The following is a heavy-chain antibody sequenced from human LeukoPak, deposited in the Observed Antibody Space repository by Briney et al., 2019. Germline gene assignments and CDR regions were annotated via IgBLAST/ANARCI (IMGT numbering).Heavy chain of an antibody. CDR3: ARATIVGATSLDY. Sequence: SVKVSCKASGYTFTGYYMHWVRQAPGQGLEWMGGIIPIFGTANYAQKFQGRDTITADESTSTAYMELSSLRSEDTAVYNCARATIVGATSLDYWGQGTLVTVSS. CDR2: IIPIFGTA. J-gene: IGHJ4*02. V-gene: IGHV1-69*13. CDR1: GYTFTGYY. D-gene: IGHD1-26*01.